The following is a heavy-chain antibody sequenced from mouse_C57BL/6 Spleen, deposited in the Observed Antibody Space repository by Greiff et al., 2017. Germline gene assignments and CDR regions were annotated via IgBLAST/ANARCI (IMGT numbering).Heavy chain of an antibody. CDR2: INYDGSST. Sequence: DVQLQESEGGLVQPGSSMKLSCTASGFTFSDYYMAWVRQVPEKGLEWVANINYDGSSTYYLDSLKSRFIISRDNAKNILYLQMSSLKSEDTATYYCARVLGGAMDYWGQGTSVTVSS. J-gene: IGHJ4*01. CDR3: ARVLGGAMDY. V-gene: IGHV5-16*01. D-gene: IGHD4-1*01. CDR1: GFTFSDYY.